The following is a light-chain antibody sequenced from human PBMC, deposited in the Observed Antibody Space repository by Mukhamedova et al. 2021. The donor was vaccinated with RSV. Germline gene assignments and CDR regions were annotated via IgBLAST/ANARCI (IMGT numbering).Light chain of an antibody. J-gene: IGKJ2*01. CDR2: DSS. V-gene: IGKV1-33*01. CDR3: EQYNALPYT. Sequence: WYQRRVHGKAPKLLIYDSSNRETGVSSRFNGGGSGTDFSFTISSLQPEDVATYYCEQYNALPYTFGLGTNLEIK.